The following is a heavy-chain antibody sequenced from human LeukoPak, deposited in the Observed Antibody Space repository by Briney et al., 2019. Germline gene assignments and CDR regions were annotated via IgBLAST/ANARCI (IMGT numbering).Heavy chain of an antibody. J-gene: IGHJ5*02. D-gene: IGHD6-13*01. V-gene: IGHV1-2*04. CDR3: ASSSSWDSAWFDP. CDR1: GYTFTGYY. CDR2: INPNSGGT. Sequence: ASVKVSCKASGYTFTGYYMHWVRQAPGQGLEWMGWINPNSGGTNYAQKFQGWVTMTRDTPISTAYMELSRLRSDDTAVYYCASSSSWDSAWFDPWGRGTLVTVSS.